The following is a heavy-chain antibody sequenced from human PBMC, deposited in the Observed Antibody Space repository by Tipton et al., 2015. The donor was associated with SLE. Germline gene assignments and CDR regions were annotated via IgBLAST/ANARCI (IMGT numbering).Heavy chain of an antibody. V-gene: IGHV4-39*01. Sequence: TLSLTCIVSGGSITTTPYYWGWIRQSPEKGLEWIGSTHYSGSTYYNPSLKSRVTISVDTSKNQFSLKLSSVTAADTAVYYCARTLAAQIDYWGQGTLVTVSS. CDR2: THYSGST. J-gene: IGHJ4*02. CDR1: GGSITTTPYY. CDR3: ARTLAAQIDY. D-gene: IGHD6-6*01.